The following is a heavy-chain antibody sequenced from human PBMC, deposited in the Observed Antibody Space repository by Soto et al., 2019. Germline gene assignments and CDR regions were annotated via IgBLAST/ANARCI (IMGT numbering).Heavy chain of an antibody. CDR1: GYSFTSYW. Sequence: PGESLKISCKGSGYSFTSYWISWVRQMPGKGLEWMGRIDPSDSYTNYSPSFQGHVTISADKSISTAYLQWSSPKASDTAMYYCATTINYDFWSGPYDAFDIWGQGTMVTVSS. D-gene: IGHD3-3*01. CDR3: ATTINYDFWSGPYDAFDI. J-gene: IGHJ3*02. V-gene: IGHV5-10-1*01. CDR2: IDPSDSYT.